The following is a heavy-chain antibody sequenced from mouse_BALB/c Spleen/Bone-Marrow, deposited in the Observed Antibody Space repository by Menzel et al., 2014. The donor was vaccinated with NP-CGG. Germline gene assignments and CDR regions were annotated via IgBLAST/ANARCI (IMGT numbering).Heavy chain of an antibody. CDR2: ISGGGSYT. D-gene: IGHD2-14*01. Sequence: EVQVLESGGGLVKPGGSLKLSCAASGFTFSSYGMSWVRQTPEKRLEWVATISGGGSYTYYPDSVKGRFTISRDNAKNNLYLQMSSLRSEDTALYYCARGHYRYDAYAMDYWGQGTSVTVSS. CDR3: ARGHYRYDAYAMDY. J-gene: IGHJ4*01. V-gene: IGHV5-9-2*01. CDR1: GFTFSSYG.